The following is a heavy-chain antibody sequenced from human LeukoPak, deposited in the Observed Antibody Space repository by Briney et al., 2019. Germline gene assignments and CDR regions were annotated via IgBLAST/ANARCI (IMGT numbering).Heavy chain of an antibody. D-gene: IGHD6-19*01. CDR2: IKQDGSEK. Sequence: SGGSLRLSCAASGFTFSSYWMSWVRQAPGKGLEWVANIKQDGSEKYYVDSVKGRFTISRDNAKNSLYLQMNSLRAEDTAVYYCARESPTESGWYFSYYYYYYMDVWGKGTTVTVSS. J-gene: IGHJ6*03. CDR3: ARESPTESGWYFSYYYYYYMDV. V-gene: IGHV3-7*01. CDR1: GFTFSSYW.